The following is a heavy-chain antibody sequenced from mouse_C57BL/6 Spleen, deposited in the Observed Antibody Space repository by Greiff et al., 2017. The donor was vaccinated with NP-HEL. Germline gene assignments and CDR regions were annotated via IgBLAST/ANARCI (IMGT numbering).Heavy chain of an antibody. CDR3: ARPDDGYYFDY. V-gene: IGHV1-64*01. J-gene: IGHJ2*01. CDR1: GYTFTSYW. CDR2: IHPNSGST. D-gene: IGHD2-3*01. Sequence: QVQLQQPGAELVKPGASVKLSCKASGYTFTSYWMHWVKQRPGQGLEWIGMIHPNSGSTNYNEKFKSKATLTVDKSSSTAYMQLSSLTSEDAAVYYCARPDDGYYFDYWGQGTTLTVSS.